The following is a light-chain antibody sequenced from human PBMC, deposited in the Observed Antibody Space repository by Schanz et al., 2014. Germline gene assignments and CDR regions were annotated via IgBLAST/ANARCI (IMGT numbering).Light chain of an antibody. V-gene: IGLV2-11*01. CDR2: DVS. J-gene: IGLJ3*02. Sequence: QSALTQPASVSGSPGQSVTISCTGTSSDVGGYNYVSWYQLHPGKAPKLMIYDVSKRPSGVPDRFSGSKSGNTASLTISGLQAEDEADYYCCSYAGTYTWVFGGGTQLTVL. CDR1: SSDVGGYNY. CDR3: CSYAGTYTWV.